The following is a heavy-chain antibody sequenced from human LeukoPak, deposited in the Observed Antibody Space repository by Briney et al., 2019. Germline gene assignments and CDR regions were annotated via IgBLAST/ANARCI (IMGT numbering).Heavy chain of an antibody. Sequence: GESLKISCKGSGYSFSNHWIGWVRQMPGKGLEWMGIIYPDDSDTRSRPSFQGQVTISVDKSINTAYLQWSSLQASDTAIYYCARHIAPYCSDGNCYSSAFDLWGQGTKVTVSS. CDR1: GYSFSNHW. J-gene: IGHJ3*01. V-gene: IGHV5-51*01. CDR2: IYPDDSDT. CDR3: ARHIAPYCSDGNCYSSAFDL. D-gene: IGHD2-15*01.